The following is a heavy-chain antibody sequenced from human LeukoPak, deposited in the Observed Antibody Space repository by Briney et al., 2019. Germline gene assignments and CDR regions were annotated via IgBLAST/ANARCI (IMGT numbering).Heavy chain of an antibody. Sequence: ASVTVSCKASGYTFSSYGISWVRQAPGQGLEWMGWISVYNGNTNYAQNVQGRVTMTTDTSTSTASMELRSLRSDDSAVYYCARATFYDFLNGYCKGFWFDPWGQGTLVTVSS. D-gene: IGHD3-9*01. CDR1: GYTFSSYG. J-gene: IGHJ5*02. V-gene: IGHV1-18*01. CDR2: ISVYNGNT. CDR3: ARATFYDFLNGYCKGFWFDP.